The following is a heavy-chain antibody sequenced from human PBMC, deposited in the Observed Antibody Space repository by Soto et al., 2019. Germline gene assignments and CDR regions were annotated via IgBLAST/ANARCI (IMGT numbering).Heavy chain of an antibody. CDR3: ARDKWGSGYYFDGLDAFDI. D-gene: IGHD3-22*01. V-gene: IGHV3-33*01. Sequence: LEWVAVILYDGSNKYYADSVKGRFTISIDNSKNTLYLQMNSLRAEDTAVYYCARDKWGSGYYFDGLDAFDIRGQGTMVTVS. CDR2: ILYDGSNK. J-gene: IGHJ3*02.